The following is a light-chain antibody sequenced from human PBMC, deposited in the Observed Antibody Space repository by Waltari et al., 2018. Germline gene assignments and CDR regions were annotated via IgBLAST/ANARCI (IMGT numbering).Light chain of an antibody. V-gene: IGLV1-47*01. J-gene: IGLJ2*01. CDR3: AAWDDSLSGRV. CDR2: RNT. CDR1: NFNIGSNY. Sequence: QSVLTQPPSMSGTPGQRVTISCSGSNFNIGSNYVYWYQQFPGMAPQLLIYRNTERPSWVPDRFSASKAGASASLAISGLRSEDEADYHCAAWDDSLSGRVFGGGTKLTV.